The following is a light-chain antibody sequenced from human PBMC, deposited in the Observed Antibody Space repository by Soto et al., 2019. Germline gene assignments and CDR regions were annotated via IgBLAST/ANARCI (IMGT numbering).Light chain of an antibody. CDR2: EVS. Sequence: QSVLTQPPSASGSPGQSVTISCTGTSSDVGGCNYVSWYQQHPGKAPKLMIYEVSKRPSGVPDRFSGSKSGNTASLTVSGLQAEDEADYYCSSYAGSNNLIFAGGTKLTVL. V-gene: IGLV2-8*01. CDR1: SSDVGGCNY. CDR3: SSYAGSNNLI. J-gene: IGLJ2*01.